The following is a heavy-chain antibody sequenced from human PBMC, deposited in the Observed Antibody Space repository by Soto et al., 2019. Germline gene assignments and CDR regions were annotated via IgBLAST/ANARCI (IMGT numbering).Heavy chain of an antibody. V-gene: IGHV3-9*01. D-gene: IGHD6-13*01. J-gene: IGHJ1*01. CDR3: VKDESINWYSGHFRH. CDR2: INWNSGSI. CDR1: GFTFDDYA. Sequence: EVQLVESGGGLVQPGRSLRLSCAASGFTFDDYAMHWVRQVPGKGLEWVSGINWNSGSIGYGDSVKGRFAISRDNAKNSLPLKMNSMSAQDTAFYYCVKDESINWYSGHFRHWGQGTLVTVSS.